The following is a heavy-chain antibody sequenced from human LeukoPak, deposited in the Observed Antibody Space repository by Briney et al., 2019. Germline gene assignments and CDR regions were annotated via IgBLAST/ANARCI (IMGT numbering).Heavy chain of an antibody. V-gene: IGHV3-48*04. CDR1: GFTFSSYS. J-gene: IGHJ5*02. Sequence: GGSLRLSCAASGFTFSSYSMNWVRQAPGKGLEWVSYISSSSSTIYYADSVKGRFTISRDNAKNSLYLQTNSLRAEDTAVYYCARDGYYDSSGYYHPWGQGTLVTVSS. CDR2: ISSSSSTI. CDR3: ARDGYYDSSGYYHP. D-gene: IGHD3-22*01.